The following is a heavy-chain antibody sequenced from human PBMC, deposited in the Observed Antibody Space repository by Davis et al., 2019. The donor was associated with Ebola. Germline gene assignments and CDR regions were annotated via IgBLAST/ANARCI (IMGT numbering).Heavy chain of an antibody. J-gene: IGHJ4*02. CDR1: GYTFTGYY. CDR3: ARSSSSGYDFDY. V-gene: IGHV1-2*06. CDR2: INPNSGGT. Sequence: ASVKVSCKASGYTFTGYYMHWVRQAPGQGLEWMGRINPNSGGTNYAQKFQGRVTMTRDTSISTAYMELSRLRSDDTAVYYCARSSSSGYDFDYWGQGTLVTVSS. D-gene: IGHD3-22*01.